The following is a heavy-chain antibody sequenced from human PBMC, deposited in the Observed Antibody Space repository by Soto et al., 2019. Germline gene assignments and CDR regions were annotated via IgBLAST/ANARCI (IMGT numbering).Heavy chain of an antibody. J-gene: IGHJ4*02. CDR1: GFTFSSYS. V-gene: IGHV3-48*01. CDR2: ISSSSSTI. Sequence: GGSLRLSCAASGFTFSSYSMNWVRQAPGKGLEWVSYISSSSSTIYYADSVKGRFTISRDNAKNSLYLQMNSLRVEDTALYYCVKGLYIDYNSAWFYFYYWGQGTVVPVSS. D-gene: IGHD6-25*01. CDR3: VKGLYIDYNSAWFYFYY.